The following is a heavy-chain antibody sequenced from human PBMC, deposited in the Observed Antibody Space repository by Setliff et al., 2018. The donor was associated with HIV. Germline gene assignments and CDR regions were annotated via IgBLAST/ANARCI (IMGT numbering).Heavy chain of an antibody. CDR3: AGVFGVYDDKEGPYDAFDI. Sequence: ASVKVSCKASGYTFTSYGISWVRQAPGHGLEWMGWISVYNGYTNYAQKLQGRVTMTRDTSISTAYMEVSRLRSDDTAVYYCAGVFGVYDDKEGPYDAFDIWGQGTMVTVSS. J-gene: IGHJ3*02. V-gene: IGHV1-18*01. CDR1: GYTFTSYG. CDR2: ISVYNGYT. D-gene: IGHD3-22*01.